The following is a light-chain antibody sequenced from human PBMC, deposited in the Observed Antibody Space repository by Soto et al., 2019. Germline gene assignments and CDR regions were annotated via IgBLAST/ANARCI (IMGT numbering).Light chain of an antibody. J-gene: IGLJ2*01. CDR3: AAWDDSLIGVV. CDR2: SNN. V-gene: IGLV1-44*01. CDR1: SSNIVSNP. Sequence: QSVLTQPPSASGTPGRRVTISCSGSSSNIVSNPVNWYEQLPGTAPKLLIYSNNQRPSGVPDRFSGSKSGTSASLAISGLQSEDEADYYCAAWDDSLIGVVFGGGTKVTVL.